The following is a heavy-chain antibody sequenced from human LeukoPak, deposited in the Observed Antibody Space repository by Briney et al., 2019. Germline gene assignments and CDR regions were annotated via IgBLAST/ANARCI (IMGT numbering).Heavy chain of an antibody. Sequence: SETLPLTCTVSGGSISSSSYYWGWIRQPPGKGLEWIGSIYYSGSTYYNPSLKSRVTISVDTSKNQFSLKLSSVTAADTAVYYCARLAVAGLYYYYYYYMDVWGKGTTVTVSS. D-gene: IGHD6-19*01. J-gene: IGHJ6*03. CDR3: ARLAVAGLYYYYYYYMDV. V-gene: IGHV4-39*01. CDR1: GGSISSSSYY. CDR2: IYYSGST.